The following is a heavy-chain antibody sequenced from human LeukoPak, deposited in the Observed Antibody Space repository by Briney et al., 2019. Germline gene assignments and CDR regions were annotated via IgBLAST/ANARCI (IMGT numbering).Heavy chain of an antibody. CDR3: AREGRYMAAALHPNFDY. CDR1: GASISGNY. J-gene: IGHJ4*02. CDR2: IYTSVTT. Sequence: SQTLSLTCTVSGASISGNYWTWIRQHARKGLEWNGRIYTSVTTNYNPSLKSRVSLSVDTSKNLFSLSVSSLTAADTAVYFCAREGRYMAAALHPNFDYWGQGTLVTVSS. V-gene: IGHV4-4*07. D-gene: IGHD6-13*01.